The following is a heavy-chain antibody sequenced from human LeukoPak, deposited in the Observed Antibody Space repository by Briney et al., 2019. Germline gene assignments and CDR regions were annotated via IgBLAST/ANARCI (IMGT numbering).Heavy chain of an antibody. V-gene: IGHV4-38-2*02. CDR3: ARGDIAPDY. CDR2: ICHSGTT. D-gene: IGHD2-21*01. CDR1: GYFISDGFC. J-gene: IGHJ4*02. Sequence: SETLSLTFTVSGYFISDGFCWAWTRQPPGKGLEWIGNICHSGTTHYNPSVKGRVTMSLDTSKNQFSLKLSSVTAADTAIYYCARGDIAPDYWGPGTLVTVSS.